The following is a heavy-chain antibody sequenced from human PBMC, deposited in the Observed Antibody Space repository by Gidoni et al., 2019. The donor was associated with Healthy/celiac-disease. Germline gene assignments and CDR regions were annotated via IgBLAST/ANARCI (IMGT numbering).Heavy chain of an antibody. Sequence: EVQLVESGGGLVQPGRSLRLSCAASGFPFDDYAMHWVRQAPGKGLEWVSGISGNSGSIGYADSVKGRFTISRDNAKNSLYLQMNSLRAEDTALYYCAKAGVVVWYFDYWGQGTLVTVSS. J-gene: IGHJ4*02. D-gene: IGHD2-2*01. V-gene: IGHV3-9*01. CDR2: ISGNSGSI. CDR3: AKAGVVVWYFDY. CDR1: GFPFDDYA.